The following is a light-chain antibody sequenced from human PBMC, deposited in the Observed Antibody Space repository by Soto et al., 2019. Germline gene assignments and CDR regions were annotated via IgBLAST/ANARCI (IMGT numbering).Light chain of an antibody. J-gene: IGKJ3*01. CDR2: DAS. V-gene: IGKV1-33*01. Sequence: DIQMTQSPSSLSASVGDRVTITCQASQDISNYLNWYQQKPGKAPKILIYDASNLETGVPSRFSGRESETDFTFSISSLQPEDIATYYCQLYLYRPISTFGPGTKVDFK. CDR3: QLYLYRPIST. CDR1: QDISNY.